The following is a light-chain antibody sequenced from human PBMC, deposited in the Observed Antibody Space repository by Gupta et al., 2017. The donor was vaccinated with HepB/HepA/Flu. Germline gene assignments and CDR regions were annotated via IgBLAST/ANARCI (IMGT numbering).Light chain of an antibody. CDR1: SSDVGGYNY. V-gene: IGLV2-14*03. CDR3: SSSTSSSTLVV. Sequence: QSALTQPASVSGSPGQSITISCTGTSSDVGGYNYVSWYQQHPGKAPKLMIYYVSNRPSGVSNRFSGSKSGNTASPTISCLQAEDEADYYCSSSTSSSTLVVFGGGTKLTVL. J-gene: IGLJ2*01. CDR2: YVS.